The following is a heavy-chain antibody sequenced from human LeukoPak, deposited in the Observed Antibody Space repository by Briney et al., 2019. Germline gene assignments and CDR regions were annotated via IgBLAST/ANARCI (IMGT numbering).Heavy chain of an antibody. CDR1: GFIFSSYS. V-gene: IGHV3-21*01. CDR2: ISSSSSYI. Sequence: GGSLRLSCTASGFIFSSYSMNWVRQAPGKGLGWVSSISSSSSYIYYADSVKGRFTISRDNAKNSLYLQMNSLRAEDTAVYYCTRGPWGGSIGDYWGQGTLVTVSS. D-gene: IGHD3-16*01. J-gene: IGHJ4*02. CDR3: TRGPWGGSIGDY.